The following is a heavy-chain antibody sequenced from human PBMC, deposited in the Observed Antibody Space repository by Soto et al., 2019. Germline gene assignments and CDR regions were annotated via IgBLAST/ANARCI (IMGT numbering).Heavy chain of an antibody. CDR3: ARDLSGRTPL. CDR2: IIPIFGTA. J-gene: IGHJ4*02. Sequence: GASVKVSCKASGGTFSSYAISWVRQAPGQGLEWMGGIIPIFGTANYAQKFQGRVTITADESTSTAYMELSSLRSEDTAVYYCARDLSGRTPLWGQGTLVTSPQ. V-gene: IGHV1-69*13. D-gene: IGHD5-12*01. CDR1: GGTFSSYA.